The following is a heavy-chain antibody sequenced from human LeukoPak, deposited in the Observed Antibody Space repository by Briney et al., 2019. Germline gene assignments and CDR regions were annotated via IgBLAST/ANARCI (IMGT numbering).Heavy chain of an antibody. CDR3: AREVVVTLDAFDI. CDR2: ISYDGSNK. D-gene: IGHD2-21*01. CDR1: GYTFSKYA. J-gene: IGHJ3*02. V-gene: IGHV3-30-3*01. Sequence: GGSLRLSCAADGYTFSKYAMHWVRQAPGKGLEWVSVISYDGSNKYYAASVKGRFTISRDNSKNTLYLQMNSLRAEDTAVYYCAREVVVTLDAFDIWGQGTMVTVSS.